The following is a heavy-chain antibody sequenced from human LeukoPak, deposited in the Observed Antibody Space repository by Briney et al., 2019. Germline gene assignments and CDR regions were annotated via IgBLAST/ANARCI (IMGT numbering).Heavy chain of an antibody. D-gene: IGHD6-19*01. Sequence: SQTLSLTCTVSGGSISSVDFFWSWIRQHPGKGLEWIGYISYSGSTFYNPSLKSRVTKSVDTSKNQFSLKLSSVTAADTAVYYCARDPSYSSGWLDFWGQGTLVTVSS. CDR1: GGSISSVDFF. V-gene: IGHV4-31*03. J-gene: IGHJ4*02. CDR2: ISYSGST. CDR3: ARDPSYSSGWLDF.